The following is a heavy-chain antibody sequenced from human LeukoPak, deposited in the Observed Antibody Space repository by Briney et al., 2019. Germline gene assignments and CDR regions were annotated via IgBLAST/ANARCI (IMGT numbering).Heavy chain of an antibody. CDR1: GFTFSSYG. Sequence: GGSLRLSCAASGFTFSSYGMHWVRQAPGKGLEWVAFVRYDESTKFYADSVKGRFTISRDNSKTTLYLQMNSLRAEDTAVYYCAKDVPAAYFDYWGQGTLVTVSS. CDR2: VRYDESTK. D-gene: IGHD2-2*01. V-gene: IGHV3-30*02. J-gene: IGHJ4*02. CDR3: AKDVPAAYFDY.